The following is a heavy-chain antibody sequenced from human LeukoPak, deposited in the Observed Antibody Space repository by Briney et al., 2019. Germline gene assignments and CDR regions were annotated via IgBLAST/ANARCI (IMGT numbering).Heavy chain of an antibody. Sequence: SGGSLRLSCAASGFTFSSYEMNWVRQAPGKWLEWVAVISYDGSNKYYADSVKGRFTISRDNSKNTLYLQMNSLRAEDTAVYYCAKAPRSGYYHWGQGTLVTVSS. V-gene: IGHV3-30*18. CDR1: GFTFSSYE. CDR3: AKAPRSGYYH. CDR2: ISYDGSNK. D-gene: IGHD3-22*01. J-gene: IGHJ1*01.